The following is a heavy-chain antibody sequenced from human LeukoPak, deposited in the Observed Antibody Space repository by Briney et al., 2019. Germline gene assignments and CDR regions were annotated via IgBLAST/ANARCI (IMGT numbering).Heavy chain of an antibody. D-gene: IGHD6-19*01. CDR3: AKDRMGSGWYYFDY. V-gene: IGHV3-23*01. CDR2: INGTAINT. CDR1: GFTIMNSA. J-gene: IGHJ4*02. Sequence: GGSLRLSCAASGFTIMNSAMNWVRQAPGKGLEWVSAINGTAINTDYADSVKGRFTISRDNSKNTLYLQMNSLRAEDTAVYYCAKDRMGSGWYYFDYWGQGTLVTVSS.